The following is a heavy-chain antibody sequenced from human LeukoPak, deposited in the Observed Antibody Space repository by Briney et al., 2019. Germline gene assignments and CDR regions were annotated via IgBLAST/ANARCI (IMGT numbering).Heavy chain of an antibody. J-gene: IGHJ4*02. CDR3: ASAYTYVRLGDH. Sequence: GGSLRLSCAASGFTFSTYNMNWVRQAPGKGLEWVSSISSSSSTIYYADSVKGRFTISRDNAKNSLFLQMNSLRAEDTAVYYCASAYTYVRLGDHWGQGTLVTVSS. V-gene: IGHV3-21*01. CDR2: ISSSSSTI. CDR1: GFTFSTYN. D-gene: IGHD3-16*01.